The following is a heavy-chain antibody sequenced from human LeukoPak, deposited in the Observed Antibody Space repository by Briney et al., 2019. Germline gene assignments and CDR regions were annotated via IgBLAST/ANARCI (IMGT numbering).Heavy chain of an antibody. D-gene: IGHD3-10*01. V-gene: IGHV3-23*01. Sequence: GASLRLSCAGSGFTFSTYAMSWVRQAPRKGLEWVSGISATGGNTDYADSVKGRFTISRDNSKNTVYLQMNSLRAEDTAVYYCARRWYSGSPTTIDYWGQRTLVTVSS. CDR1: GFTFSTYA. CDR2: ISATGGNT. CDR3: ARRWYSGSPTTIDY. J-gene: IGHJ4*02.